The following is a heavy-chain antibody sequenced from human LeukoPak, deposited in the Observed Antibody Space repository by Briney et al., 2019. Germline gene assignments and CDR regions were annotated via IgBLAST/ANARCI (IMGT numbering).Heavy chain of an antibody. CDR1: GSTFSSYG. J-gene: IGHJ4*02. Sequence: GGSLRLSCAASGSTFSSYGMHWVRQAPGKGLEWVAFIRYDGSNKYYADSVKGRFTISRDNSKNTLYLQMNSLRAEDTAVYYCAKDRIAAQYFDYWGQGTLVTVSS. D-gene: IGHD6-6*01. V-gene: IGHV3-30*02. CDR2: IRYDGSNK. CDR3: AKDRIAAQYFDY.